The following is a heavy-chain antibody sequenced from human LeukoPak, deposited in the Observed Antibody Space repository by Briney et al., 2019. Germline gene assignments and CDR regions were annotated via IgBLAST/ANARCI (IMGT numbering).Heavy chain of an antibody. J-gene: IGHJ4*02. Sequence: SETLSLTCAVYGESFSGYYWSWIRQPPGKGLEWIGEINHSGSTNYNPSLKSRVTISVDTSKNQFSLKLSSVTAADTAVYYCARNESPGRDFDHWGQGTLVTVSS. CDR1: GESFSGYY. CDR2: INHSGST. V-gene: IGHV4-34*01. CDR3: ARNESPGRDFDH. D-gene: IGHD7-27*01.